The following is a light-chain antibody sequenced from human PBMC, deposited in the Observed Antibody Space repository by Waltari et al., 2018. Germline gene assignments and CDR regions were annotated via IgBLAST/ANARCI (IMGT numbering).Light chain of an antibody. CDR3: HQSYKAPQT. CDR2: AAS. V-gene: IGKV1-39*01. Sequence: DIQMTQSPSSLSASVGDRVTITCRASQSISTALSWYLQKPGKAPKLLIYAASLVQDGVPSRFRGSGSGTDFTLTISNLQPEDFATYFCHQSYKAPQTFGGGTRLEIK. J-gene: IGKJ4*01. CDR1: QSISTA.